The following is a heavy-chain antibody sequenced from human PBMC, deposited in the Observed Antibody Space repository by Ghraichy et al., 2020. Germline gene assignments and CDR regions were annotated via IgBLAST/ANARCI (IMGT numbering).Heavy chain of an antibody. CDR2: IYPGDSDT. CDR3: ALSLGYSSSFDY. V-gene: IGHV5-51*01. D-gene: IGHD6-6*01. Sequence: GESLNISCKGSGYRFTSNWIGWVRQMPGKGLEWMGIIYPGDSDTRYSPSLQGQVTISADKSISTAYLQWSSLKASDTAMYYCALSLGYSSSFDYWGQGTLVTVSS. J-gene: IGHJ4*02. CDR1: GYRFTSNW.